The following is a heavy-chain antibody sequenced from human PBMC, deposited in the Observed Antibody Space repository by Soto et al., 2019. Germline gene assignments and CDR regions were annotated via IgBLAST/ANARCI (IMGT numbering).Heavy chain of an antibody. J-gene: IGHJ4*02. V-gene: IGHV1-69*01. CDR1: GGTFSSYS. CDR2: IIPIFGTA. CDR3: ARDGGRHSGGIDY. Sequence: QVQLVQSGAEVKKPGSSVKVSCKASGGTFSSYSINWVRQAPGQGLEWMGEIIPIFGTANYAQKFQGRVTITADESTSTAYMELSSLISEDTAVYYCARDGGRHSGGIDYCGQGTLVTVSS. D-gene: IGHD1-26*01.